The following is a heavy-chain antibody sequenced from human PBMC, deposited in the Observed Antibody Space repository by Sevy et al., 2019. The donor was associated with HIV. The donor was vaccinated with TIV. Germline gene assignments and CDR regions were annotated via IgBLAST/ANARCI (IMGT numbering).Heavy chain of an antibody. CDR3: ARDDCSSTSCYRAFDI. V-gene: IGHV1-69*13. CDR1: GGTFSSYA. D-gene: IGHD2-2*02. J-gene: IGHJ3*02. CDR2: IIPIFGTA. Sequence: ASVKVSCKASGGTFSSYAIGWVRQAPGQGLEWMGGIIPIFGTANYAQKFQGRVTITADESTSTAYMELSSLRSEDTAVYYCARDDCSSTSCYRAFDIWGQGTMVTVSS.